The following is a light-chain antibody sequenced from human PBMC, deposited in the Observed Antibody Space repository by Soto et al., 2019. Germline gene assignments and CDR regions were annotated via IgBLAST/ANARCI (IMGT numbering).Light chain of an antibody. J-gene: IGLJ1*01. CDR3: SSYTSSSTPYV. Sequence: QSALTQPASVSGSPGQSITISCTGTSSDVGGYNYVSWYQQHPGKAPKLMIYDVSNRPSGVSNRFSGSKSGNTASLTISWLQAEDEVDYYCSSYTSSSTPYVFGPGTKVTVL. CDR2: DVS. CDR1: SSDVGGYNY. V-gene: IGLV2-14*01.